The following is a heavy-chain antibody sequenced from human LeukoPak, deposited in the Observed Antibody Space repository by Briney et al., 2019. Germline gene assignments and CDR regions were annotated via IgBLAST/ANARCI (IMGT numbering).Heavy chain of an antibody. D-gene: IGHD3-22*01. J-gene: IGHJ5*02. V-gene: IGHV4-34*01. Sequence: SETLSLTCAVYGGSFSGYYWSWIRQPPGKGLEWIGEINHSGSTNYNPSLKSRVTISVDTSKNQFSLKLSSVTAADTAVYYCARAGSFNPYYYDSSGNTWFGPWGQGTLVTVSS. CDR3: ARAGSFNPYYYDSSGNTWFGP. CDR1: GGSFSGYY. CDR2: INHSGST.